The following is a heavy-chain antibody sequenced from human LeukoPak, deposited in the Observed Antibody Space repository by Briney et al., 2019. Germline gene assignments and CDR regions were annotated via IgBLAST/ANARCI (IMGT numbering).Heavy chain of an antibody. Sequence: ASVKVSCKASGYTFTGYYMHWVRQAPGQGLEWMGRINPSSGGTNYAQKFQGRVTMTRDTSISTAYMELSRLRSDDTAVYYCATFGQGSSWYSHYFDYWGQGTLVTVSS. V-gene: IGHV1-2*06. CDR1: GYTFTGYY. CDR2: INPSSGGT. J-gene: IGHJ4*02. D-gene: IGHD6-13*01. CDR3: ATFGQGSSWYSHYFDY.